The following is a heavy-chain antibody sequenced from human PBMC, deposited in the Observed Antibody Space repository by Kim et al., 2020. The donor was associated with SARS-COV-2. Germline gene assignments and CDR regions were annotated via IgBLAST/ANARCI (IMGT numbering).Heavy chain of an antibody. D-gene: IGHD2-8*01. J-gene: IGHJ5*02. V-gene: IGHV7-4-1*02. CDR3: ARDHCTNTSCFDP. CDR1: GYSFTNHA. CDR2: IDTSTGTP. Sequence: ASVKVSCRGSGYSFTNHAINWVRQAPGQGLEWMGWIDTSTGTPTYAQGFKGRFVFSLDTSVTTAYLQITSLKTEDTALYFCARDHCTNTSCFDPWGQGTLITVSS.